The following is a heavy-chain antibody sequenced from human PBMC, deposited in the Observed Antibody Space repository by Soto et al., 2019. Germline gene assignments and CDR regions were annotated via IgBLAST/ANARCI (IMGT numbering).Heavy chain of an antibody. V-gene: IGHV3-33*01. CDR3: ERDDWNGAFDI. CDR2: IWYDGSNK. CDR1: GFTFSSYG. Sequence: GGSLRLSCAASGFTFSSYGMHWVRQAPGKGLEWVAVIWYDGSNKYYADSVKGRFTISRDNSKNTLYLQMNSLRAEDTAVYYGERDDWNGAFDIWRQGQMVTVS. D-gene: IGHD1-1*01. J-gene: IGHJ3*02.